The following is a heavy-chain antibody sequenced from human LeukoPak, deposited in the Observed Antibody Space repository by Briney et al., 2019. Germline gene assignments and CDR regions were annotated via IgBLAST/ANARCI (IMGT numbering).Heavy chain of an antibody. CDR1: GGSVSSGSYY. V-gene: IGHV4-61*01. Sequence: SETLSLTCTVSGGSVSSGSYYWSWIRQPPGKGLEWIGYISYSGSTNYNPSLKSRLTMSVGRSKNQFSLKLSSVTAADTAVYYCATDRLYRGYSYGFDYWGQGTLVTVSS. D-gene: IGHD5-18*01. CDR2: ISYSGST. J-gene: IGHJ4*02. CDR3: ATDRLYRGYSYGFDY.